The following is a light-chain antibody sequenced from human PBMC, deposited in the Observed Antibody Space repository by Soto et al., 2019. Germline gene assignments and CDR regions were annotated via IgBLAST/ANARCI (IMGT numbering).Light chain of an antibody. CDR1: QSVSSY. V-gene: IGKV3-11*01. CDR3: NKRSNWPPSLT. Sequence: EIVLTQSPATLSLSPGERATLSCRASQSVSSYLAWYQQKPGQAPRLLIYDASNRATGIPARFSGSGSGTDFTLTIGTLEPEDVAVDSCNKRSNWPPSLTFRGGTKVEIK. J-gene: IGKJ4*01. CDR2: DAS.